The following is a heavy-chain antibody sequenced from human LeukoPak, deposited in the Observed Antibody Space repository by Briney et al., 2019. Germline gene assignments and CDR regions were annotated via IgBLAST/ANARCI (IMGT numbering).Heavy chain of an antibody. Sequence: GGSLRLSCAASGFTFSSYVMNWVRQAPGKGLEWVSGISDSGGGTYYADSVKGRFTISRDNSKNTLYLQMNSLRVEDTAVYYCARGRPHGNDYWGQGTLVTVSS. V-gene: IGHV3-23*01. CDR3: ARGRPHGNDY. D-gene: IGHD4-23*01. CDR1: GFTFSSYV. J-gene: IGHJ4*02. CDR2: ISDSGGGT.